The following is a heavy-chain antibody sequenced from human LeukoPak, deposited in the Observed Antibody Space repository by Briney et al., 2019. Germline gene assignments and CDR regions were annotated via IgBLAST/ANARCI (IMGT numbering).Heavy chain of an antibody. CDR2: ISWNGGSI. CDR1: GFTFDDYA. D-gene: IGHD3-10*01. Sequence: QPGRSQRLSCAASGFTFDDYAMHWVRQAPGKGLEWVSGISWNGGSIGYADSVKGRFTISRDNAKNSLYLQMNSLRAEDMALYYCAKDSRGYYGSGHFDYWGQGTLVTVSS. V-gene: IGHV3-9*03. CDR3: AKDSRGYYGSGHFDY. J-gene: IGHJ4*02.